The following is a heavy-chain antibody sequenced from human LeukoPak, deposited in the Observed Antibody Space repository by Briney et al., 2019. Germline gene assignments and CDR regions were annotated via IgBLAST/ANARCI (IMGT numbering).Heavy chain of an antibody. J-gene: IGHJ5*02. D-gene: IGHD1-26*01. V-gene: IGHV3-7*01. CDR1: GFTFSSYW. CDR3: ARRRGSYRLGPNWFDP. CDR2: IKQDGSEK. Sequence: GGSLRLSCAASGFTFSSYWMSWVRQAPGKGLEWVANIKQDGSEKYYVDSVKGRFTISRDNAKNSLYLQMNSLRAEDTAVYYCARRRGSYRLGPNWFDPWGQGTLVTVSS.